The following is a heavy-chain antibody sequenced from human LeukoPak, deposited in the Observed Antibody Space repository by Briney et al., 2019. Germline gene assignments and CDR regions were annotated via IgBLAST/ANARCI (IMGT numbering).Heavy chain of an antibody. D-gene: IGHD3-22*01. CDR1: GYSFTSYW. CDR2: IFPGDSDT. CDR3: ARRLTYDSRAYYCLDY. Sequence: GESLKISCKGSGYSFTSYWIGWVRQKPGKGPEWMGIIFPGDSDTRYSPSFQGQVTISADKSIGTAYLQWSSLKASDTAMYYCARRLTYDSRAYYCLDYWGQGTLVTVSS. V-gene: IGHV5-51*01. J-gene: IGHJ4*02.